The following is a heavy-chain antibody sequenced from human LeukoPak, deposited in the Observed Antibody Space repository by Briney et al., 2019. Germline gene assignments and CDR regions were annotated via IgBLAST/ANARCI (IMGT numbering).Heavy chain of an antibody. Sequence: GGSLRLSCAASGFTISSYEMNWVRQAPGKGLEWVSSISSSSSYIYYADSVKGRFTISRDNAKNSLYLQMNSLRAEDTAVYYCATHELKDAFDIWGQGTMVTVSS. D-gene: IGHD3-10*01. CDR2: ISSSSSYI. J-gene: IGHJ3*02. V-gene: IGHV3-21*01. CDR1: GFTISSYE. CDR3: ATHELKDAFDI.